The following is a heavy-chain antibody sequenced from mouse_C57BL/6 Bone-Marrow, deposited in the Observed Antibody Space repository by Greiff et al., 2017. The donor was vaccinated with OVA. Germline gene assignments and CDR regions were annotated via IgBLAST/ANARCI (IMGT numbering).Heavy chain of an antibody. CDR1: GFNIKDDY. Sequence: EVQLQQSGAELVRPGASVKLSCTASGFNIKDDYMHWVKQRPEQGLEGIGWIDPENGDTEYASKFQGKATITADTSSNTAYLKVSSLTSEDTAVYYCTSCGNFDYWGQGTTLTVSS. CDR3: TSCGNFDY. D-gene: IGHD1-1*02. CDR2: IDPENGDT. J-gene: IGHJ2*01. V-gene: IGHV14-4*01.